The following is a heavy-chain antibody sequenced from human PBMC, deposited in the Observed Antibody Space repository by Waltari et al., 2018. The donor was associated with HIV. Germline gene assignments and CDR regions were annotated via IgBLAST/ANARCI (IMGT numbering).Heavy chain of an antibody. CDR1: GLTFSSYV. J-gene: IGHJ4*02. Sequence: DVQLVESGGGLVKPGGSLRLSCAASGLTFSSYVMTWVRQAPGKGLEWVASIASSSPTYIYYADSVRGRFTISRDNAKNSLYLQMNNLRAEDTAVYYCAGEMATVYVDYWGQGTLVTVSS. CDR3: AGEMATVYVDY. V-gene: IGHV3-21*01. CDR2: IASSSPTYI. D-gene: IGHD5-12*01.